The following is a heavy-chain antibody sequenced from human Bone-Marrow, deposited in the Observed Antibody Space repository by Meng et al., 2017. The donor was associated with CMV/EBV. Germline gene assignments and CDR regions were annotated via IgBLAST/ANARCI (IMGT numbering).Heavy chain of an antibody. CDR3: ARGYCSSTSCYRASYAFDI. CDR1: GYTFTGYY. D-gene: IGHD2-2*01. V-gene: IGHV1-2*02. CDR2: INPNSGGT. Sequence: ASVKVSCKASGYTFTGYYMHWVRQAPGQGLEWMGWINPNSGGTNYAQKFQGRVTMTRDTSISTAYMELSRLRSDDTAVYYCARGYCSSTSCYRASYAFDIWGQGTMVTFSS. J-gene: IGHJ3*02.